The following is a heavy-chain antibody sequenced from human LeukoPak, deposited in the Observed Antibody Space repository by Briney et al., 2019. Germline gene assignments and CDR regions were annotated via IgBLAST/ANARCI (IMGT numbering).Heavy chain of an antibody. V-gene: IGHV3-23*01. J-gene: IGHJ4*02. Sequence: GGSLRLSCAASGFTFSSYAMSWVRQAPGKGLEWVSAISGSGGSTYYADSVKGRFTISRDNSTNTLYLQMNSLRAEDTAVYYCAKSLSPGYSYGNDFDYWGQGTLVTVSS. CDR2: ISGSGGST. CDR1: GFTFSSYA. CDR3: AKSLSPGYSYGNDFDY. D-gene: IGHD5-18*01.